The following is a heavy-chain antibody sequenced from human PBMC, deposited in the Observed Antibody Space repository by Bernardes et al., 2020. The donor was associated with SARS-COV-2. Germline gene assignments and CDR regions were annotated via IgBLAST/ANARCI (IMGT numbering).Heavy chain of an antibody. CDR2: INHSGST. J-gene: IGHJ4*02. V-gene: IGHV4-34*01. Sequence: SETLSLTCAVYGGSFSGYYWSWIRQPPGKGLEWIGEINHSGSTNYNPSLKSRVTISVDTSKNQFSLKLSSVTAADTAVYYCARGVPVWYYYGSGSQGGFDYWGQGTLVTVSS. CDR3: ARGVPVWYYYGSGSQGGFDY. CDR1: GGSFSGYY. D-gene: IGHD3-10*01.